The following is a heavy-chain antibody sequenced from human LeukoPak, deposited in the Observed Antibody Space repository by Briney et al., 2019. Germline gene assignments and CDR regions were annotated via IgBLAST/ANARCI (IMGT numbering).Heavy chain of an antibody. J-gene: IGHJ4*02. V-gene: IGHV3-48*01. CDR2: ISSSSSTI. CDR1: GFTFSSYS. D-gene: IGHD3-10*01. CDR3: ARQGCYYNKGFDY. Sequence: GGSLRLSCAASGFTFSSYSMNWVRQAPGKGLEWVSYISSSSSTIYYADSVKGRFTISRDNAKNSLYLQMNSLRAEDTAVYYCARQGCYYNKGFDYWGQGTLVTVSS.